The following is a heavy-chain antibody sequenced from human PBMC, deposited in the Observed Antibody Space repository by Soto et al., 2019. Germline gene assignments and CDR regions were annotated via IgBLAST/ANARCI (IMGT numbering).Heavy chain of an antibody. J-gene: IGHJ4*02. CDR1: GFTFSAFA. V-gene: IGHV3-30*18. CDR2: ISYDGRNE. Sequence: GGSLRLSCAVSGFTFSAFAMYWVRQAPGKGLEWVALISYDGRNEDYADSVKGRFTISRDNSKNTLFLQMPSLSAEDTAVYYCAKGVVREPAYFDYWGQGTLVTVSS. CDR3: AKGVVREPAYFDY. D-gene: IGHD3-10*01.